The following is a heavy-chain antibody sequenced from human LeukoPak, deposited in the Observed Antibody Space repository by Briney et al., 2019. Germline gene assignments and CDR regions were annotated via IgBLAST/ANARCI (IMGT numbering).Heavy chain of an antibody. CDR3: TIGLRAADTN. CDR1: GFTFSNTW. J-gene: IGHJ4*02. Sequence: KTGGSLRLSCAASGFTFSNTWMGWVRQAPGKGLEWVGRIKSKTDGGTTDYAALVKGRFTISRDDSKNTLYLQMNSLKTEDTAVYYCTIGLRAADTNWGVGTLVTVSS. V-gene: IGHV3-15*01. D-gene: IGHD6-13*01. CDR2: IKSKTDGGTT.